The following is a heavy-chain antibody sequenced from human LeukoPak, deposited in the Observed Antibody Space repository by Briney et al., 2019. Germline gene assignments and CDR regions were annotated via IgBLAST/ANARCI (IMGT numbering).Heavy chain of an antibody. CDR1: GGSISSYY. CDR2: IYYSGST. D-gene: IGHD3-22*01. Sequence: SETLSLTCTVSGGSISSYYWSWIRQPPGKGLEWIGYIYYSGSTNYNPSLKSRVTISVDTSKNQFSLKLSSVTAADTAVYYCARVQDYYDSSGYYEARAFDIWGQGTMVTVSS. J-gene: IGHJ3*02. CDR3: ARVQDYYDSSGYYEARAFDI. V-gene: IGHV4-59*01.